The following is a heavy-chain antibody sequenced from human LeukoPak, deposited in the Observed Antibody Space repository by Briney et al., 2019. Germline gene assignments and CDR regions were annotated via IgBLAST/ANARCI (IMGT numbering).Heavy chain of an antibody. D-gene: IGHD3-22*01. J-gene: IGHJ4*02. CDR3: ASGDDSSGYQHDY. Sequence: GGSLRLSCVASGFTFSSYEMNWVRQAPGKGLEWVSYISSSGSTIYYADSVKGRFTISRDNAKNSLYLQMNSLRAEDTAVYHCASGDDSSGYQHDYWGQGTLVTVSS. V-gene: IGHV3-48*03. CDR2: ISSSGSTI. CDR1: GFTFSSYE.